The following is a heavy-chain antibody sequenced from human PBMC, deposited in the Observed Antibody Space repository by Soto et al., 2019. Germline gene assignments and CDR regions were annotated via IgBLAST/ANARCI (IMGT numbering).Heavy chain of an antibody. CDR2: ISGSGGST. J-gene: IGHJ5*02. Sequence: PGLSLRLSCAASGFSFGSYAMSWFRQAPGQGLEWVSAISGSGGSTYYADSVKGRFTISRDNSRNTLYLQMNNLRAEDTALYYCAKPVGDTIKDSRPRFDYCGRVILFPVDP. CDR3: AKPVGDTIKDSRPRFDYCGRVILFPVDP. CDR1: GFSFGSYA. V-gene: IGHV3-23*01. D-gene: IGHD3-10*01.